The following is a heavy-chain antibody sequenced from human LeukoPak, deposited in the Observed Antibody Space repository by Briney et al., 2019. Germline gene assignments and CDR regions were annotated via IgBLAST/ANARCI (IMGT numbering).Heavy chain of an antibody. D-gene: IGHD2-8*02. CDR1: GFTFSSFA. J-gene: IGHJ6*03. CDR2: ISGRGRGGST. CDR3: AKAGLGYYYYYMDV. V-gene: IGHV3-23*01. Sequence: GGSLRLSCAASGFTFSSFALSWVRQAPGKGLEWVSAISGRGRGGSTYYADSVKGRFTISRDNSKNTLYLQMNSLRAEDTAVYYCAKAGLGYYYYYMDVWGKGTTVTISS.